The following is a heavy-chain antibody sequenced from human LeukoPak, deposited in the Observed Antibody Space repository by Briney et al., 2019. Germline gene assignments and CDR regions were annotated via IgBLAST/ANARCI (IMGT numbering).Heavy chain of an antibody. CDR1: GGSFSGYC. Sequence: SETLSLTCAVYGGSFSGYCWSWIRQPPGKGLEWIGEINHSGSTNYNPSLKSRVTISVDTSKNQFSLRLSSVTAADTAVYYCARGWGAFDYWGQGTLVTVSS. J-gene: IGHJ4*02. CDR3: ARGWGAFDY. V-gene: IGHV4-34*01. D-gene: IGHD3-16*01. CDR2: INHSGST.